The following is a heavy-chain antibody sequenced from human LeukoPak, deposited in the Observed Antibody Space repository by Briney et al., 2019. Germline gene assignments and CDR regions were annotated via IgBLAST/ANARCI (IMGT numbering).Heavy chain of an antibody. CDR3: AKGPRASGSTYFDY. Sequence: GGSLRLSCAASGFTFSSYEMNWVRQAPGKGLEWVSVYSGSGGSTYSAESVKGRFTISRDNSKNTLYLQMNSLRVEDTAVYYCAKGPRASGSTYFDYWGQGTLVTSST. J-gene: IGHJ4*02. CDR2: YSGSGGST. CDR1: GFTFSSYE. D-gene: IGHD6-19*01. V-gene: IGHV3-23*01.